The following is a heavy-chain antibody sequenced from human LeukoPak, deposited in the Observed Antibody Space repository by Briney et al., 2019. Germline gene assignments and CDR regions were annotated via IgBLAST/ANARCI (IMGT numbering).Heavy chain of an antibody. CDR1: GFTFSNYW. Sequence: PGGSLRLSCAASGFTFSNYWMHWVRQAPGKGLVWVSRITSDGTSTSYADSVMGRFTISRDNAKNTLYLRRNSFRVDDTALYYFTRTLDFWGQETLVPVSS. CDR2: ITSDGTST. V-gene: IGHV3-74*01. CDR3: TRTLDF. J-gene: IGHJ4*02.